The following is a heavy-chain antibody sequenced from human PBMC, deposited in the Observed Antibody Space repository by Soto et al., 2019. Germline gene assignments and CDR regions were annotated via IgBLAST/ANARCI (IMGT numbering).Heavy chain of an antibody. D-gene: IGHD2-8*01. Sequence: GGSLRLSCAASGFTFSSYALHWVRQAPGKGLEWVAVISSDGSNKYYADSVRGRFTISRDNSKNTLYLQMNSLRAEDTSVYYCARGCSNGVCSTYYYYYGMDVWGQGITVTVSS. CDR2: ISSDGSNK. CDR3: ARGCSNGVCSTYYYYYGMDV. CDR1: GFTFSSYA. J-gene: IGHJ6*02. V-gene: IGHV3-30-3*01.